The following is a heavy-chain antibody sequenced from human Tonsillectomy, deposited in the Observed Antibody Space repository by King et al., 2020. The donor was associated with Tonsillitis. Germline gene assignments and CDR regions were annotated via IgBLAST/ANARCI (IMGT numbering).Heavy chain of an antibody. CDR2: IWYDGSNK. J-gene: IGHJ6*02. CDR3: ASLFGISMVRHGMDV. Sequence: VQLVESGGGVVQPGRSLRLSCAASGLIFSSYGMHWVRQAPGKGLEWVAVIWYDGSNKYYGDSVKGRFTISRDNSKNTLYLQMNSLRAEDTAVYYCASLFGISMVRHGMDVWGQGTTVTVSS. D-gene: IGHD3-10*01. CDR1: GLIFSSYG. V-gene: IGHV3-33*01.